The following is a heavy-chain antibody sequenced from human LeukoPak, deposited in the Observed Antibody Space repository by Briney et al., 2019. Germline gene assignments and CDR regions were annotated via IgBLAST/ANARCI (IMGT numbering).Heavy chain of an antibody. Sequence: QPGGSLRLSCAASGFTFSSYWMSWVRQAPGKGLEWVAHIKQDGSEKYYVDSVKGRFIISRDNAKNSLCLQMNSLRGEDTAVYYCAIYASISGSRWLDPWGQGTLVTVSS. D-gene: IGHD3-22*01. CDR1: GFTFSSYW. V-gene: IGHV3-7*01. CDR2: IKQDGSEK. J-gene: IGHJ5*02. CDR3: AIYASISGSRWLDP.